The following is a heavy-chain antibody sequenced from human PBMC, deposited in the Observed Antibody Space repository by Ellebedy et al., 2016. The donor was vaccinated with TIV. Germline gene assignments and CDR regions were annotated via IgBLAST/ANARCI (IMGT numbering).Heavy chain of an antibody. D-gene: IGHD1/OR15-1a*01. J-gene: IGHJ4*02. CDR1: GFTFSSYG. Sequence: GESLKISXAASGFTFSSYGMHWVRQAPGKGLEWVAVISYDGSNKYYADSVKGRFTISRVNSKNTLYLQMNSLRAEDTAVYYCAKFGITGTSLFDYWGQGTLVTVSS. CDR3: AKFGITGTSLFDY. V-gene: IGHV3-30*18. CDR2: ISYDGSNK.